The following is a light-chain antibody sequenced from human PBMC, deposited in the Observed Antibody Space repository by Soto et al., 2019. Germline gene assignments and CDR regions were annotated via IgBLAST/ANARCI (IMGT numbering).Light chain of an antibody. CDR1: QSVSSN. V-gene: IGKV3-15*01. J-gene: IGKJ1*01. CDR3: QQYNNWPPTWT. CDR2: GAS. Sequence: EIVMTQYPATLSLSPGERATLSCRANQSVSSNLAWYQQKTGQAPRLLIYGASTRATGIPARFSGSGSGTEFTLTISSLQSEEFAFYYCQQYNNWPPTWTFGQGTKVDIK.